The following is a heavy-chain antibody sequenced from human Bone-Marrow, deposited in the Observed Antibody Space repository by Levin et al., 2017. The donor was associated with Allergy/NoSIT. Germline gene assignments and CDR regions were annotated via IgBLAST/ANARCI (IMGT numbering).Heavy chain of an antibody. CDR3: ARHLRDHDALSGYYLGWFDP. J-gene: IGHJ5*02. CDR1: GDSVSSSSYY. V-gene: IGHV4-39*01. CDR2: IYYSGTT. D-gene: IGHD3-22*01. Sequence: SETLSLICTVSGDSVSSSSYYWGWIRQPPGKGLEWIGSIYYSGTTFYKPSLKSRVSISRDTSKNHFSLSVASVTAEDTAVYYCARHLRDHDALSGYYLGWFDPWGQGTLVTVSS.